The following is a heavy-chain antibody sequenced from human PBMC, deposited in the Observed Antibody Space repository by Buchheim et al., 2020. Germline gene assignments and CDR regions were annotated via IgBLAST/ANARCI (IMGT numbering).Heavy chain of an antibody. J-gene: IGHJ4*02. V-gene: IGHV3-66*01. Sequence: EVHLVESGGDLVQPGESLRLSCAASGFTVNNKYMTWVRQAPGKGLECVSIIHGGGATYYAESVKGRFTISRDNSRNILYLHRNSLGVEDTAVYYCASRPGGDYPSFDFWGLGTL. D-gene: IGHD4-17*01. CDR3: ASRPGGDYPSFDF. CDR1: GFTVNNKY. CDR2: IHGGGAT.